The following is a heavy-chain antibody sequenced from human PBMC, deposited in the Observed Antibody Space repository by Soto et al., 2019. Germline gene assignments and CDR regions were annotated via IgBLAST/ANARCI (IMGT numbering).Heavy chain of an antibody. CDR2: IWYDGSNK. CDR1: GFTFTSYG. Sequence: GGSLRLSCAASGFTFTSYGMHWVRQAPGKGLEWVAVIWYDGSNKYYADSVKGRFTISRDNSKNTLYLQMNSLRAEDTAVYYCARDRKGPNIVVVVAATYGMGVWGQGTTVTVSS. V-gene: IGHV3-33*01. CDR3: ARDRKGPNIVVVVAATYGMGV. D-gene: IGHD2-15*01. J-gene: IGHJ6*02.